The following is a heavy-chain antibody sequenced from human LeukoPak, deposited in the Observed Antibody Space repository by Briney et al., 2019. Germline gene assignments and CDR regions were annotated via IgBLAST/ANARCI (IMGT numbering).Heavy chain of an antibody. V-gene: IGHV1-3*01. CDR1: GYTFPNHA. CDR2: INAGNGNT. D-gene: IGHD6-19*01. Sequence: ASLKVPCKASGYTFPNHAMHWVRQAPGQRLEWMGWINAGNGNTKYSQKFQGRVTITRDTSASTAYMELSRLRSEDTAVYYCARSGWYADVPFWGQGTLVTVSS. CDR3: ARSGWYADVPF. J-gene: IGHJ4*02.